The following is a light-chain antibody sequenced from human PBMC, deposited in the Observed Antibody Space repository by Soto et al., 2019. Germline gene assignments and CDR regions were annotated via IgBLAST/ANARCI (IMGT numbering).Light chain of an antibody. V-gene: IGKV1D-16*01. CDR3: QQYDSDPLT. CDR1: QGIGNW. CDR2: AAS. J-gene: IGKJ4*01. Sequence: DIQMTQSPSSLSAAVGDRITITCRASQGIGNWVAWYQQKSGKAPKSLIYAASNLQSGVSSRFSGTRSGTNFTLTINSLQPEDFASYYCQQYDSDPLTFGGGTKVDMK.